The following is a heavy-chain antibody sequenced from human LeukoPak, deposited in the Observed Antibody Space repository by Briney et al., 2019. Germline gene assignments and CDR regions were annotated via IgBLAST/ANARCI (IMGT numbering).Heavy chain of an antibody. D-gene: IGHD6-19*01. J-gene: IGHJ5*02. Sequence: ASVKVSCKASGYTFTGYYMHWVRLAPGQGLEWMGWINPNSGGTNYAQKFQGRVTMTRDTSISTAYMELSRLRSDDTAVYYCARVQWLVSYWFDPWGQGTLVTVSS. CDR2: INPNSGGT. V-gene: IGHV1-2*02. CDR1: GYTFTGYY. CDR3: ARVQWLVSYWFDP.